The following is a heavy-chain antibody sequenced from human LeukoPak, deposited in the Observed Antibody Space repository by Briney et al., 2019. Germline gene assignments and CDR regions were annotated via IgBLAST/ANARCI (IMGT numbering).Heavy chain of an antibody. CDR2: ISSSSSTI. D-gene: IGHD3-10*01. CDR3: ARDMVRGVKDAFDI. Sequence: PGGSLRLSCAASGFTFSSYAMNWVRQAPGKGLEWVSYISSSSSTIYYADSVKGRFTISRDNAKNSLYLQMNSLRAEDTAVYYCARDMVRGVKDAFDIWGQGTMVTVSS. CDR1: GFTFSSYA. J-gene: IGHJ3*02. V-gene: IGHV3-48*04.